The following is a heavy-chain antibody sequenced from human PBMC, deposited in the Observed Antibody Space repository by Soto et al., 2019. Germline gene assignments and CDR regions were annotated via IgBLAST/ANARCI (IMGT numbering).Heavy chain of an antibody. V-gene: IGHV1-69*13. CDR2: IIPIFGTA. CDR3: ARSVDTAMDGYYYYGMDV. CDR1: GGTFSSYA. J-gene: IGHJ6*02. Sequence: ASVKVSCKASGGTFSSYAISWVRQAPGQGLEWMGGIIPIFGTANYAQKFQGRVTITADESTSTAYMELSSLRSEDTAVYYCARSVDTAMDGYYYYGMDVWGQGTTVTVSS. D-gene: IGHD5-18*01.